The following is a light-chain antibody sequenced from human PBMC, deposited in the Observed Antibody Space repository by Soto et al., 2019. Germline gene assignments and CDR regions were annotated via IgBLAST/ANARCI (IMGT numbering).Light chain of an antibody. Sequence: QSALTQPASVSGSPGQSITISCTGTSSDVVGYNYVSWYQQHPGKAPKLMIYDVSNRPSGVSNRFSGSKSGNTASLTISGLQAEDEAGYYCSSYTSSSTYVVFGGGTKLTVL. CDR3: SSYTSSSTYVV. V-gene: IGLV2-14*01. J-gene: IGLJ2*01. CDR2: DVS. CDR1: SSDVVGYNY.